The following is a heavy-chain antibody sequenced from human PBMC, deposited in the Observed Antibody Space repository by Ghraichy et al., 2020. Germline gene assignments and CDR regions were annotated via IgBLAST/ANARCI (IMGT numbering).Heavy chain of an antibody. CDR3: AKGRYNDFWSGSQGGVMDV. CDR1: GFTFSSYA. V-gene: IGHV3-23*01. D-gene: IGHD3-3*01. J-gene: IGHJ6*02. CDR2: VSGSGGST. Sequence: GGSLRLSCAASGFTFSSYAMRWVRQAPGKGLEWVSTVSGSGGSTYYAASVKGRFTISRDNSKNTLYLRLNSLRAEDPAVYYCAKGRYNDFWSGSQGGVMDVWGQGTTVTVSS.